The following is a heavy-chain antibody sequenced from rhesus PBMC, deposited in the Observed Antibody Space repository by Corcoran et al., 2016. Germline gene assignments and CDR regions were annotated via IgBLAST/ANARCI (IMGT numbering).Heavy chain of an antibody. Sequence: QVQLQESGPAVVKPSETLSLTCAVSGGSISSSNWWSWIRQPPGKGLEWIGSIYGDGGGTKYNPSHGRRGTISIDTSKNQFSRKQNSVTAADTAVYYCAIEGGFVASCPSNDFWGQGVLVTVSS. D-gene: IGHD2-15*01. CDR1: GGSISSSNW. CDR3: AIEGGFVASCPSNDF. V-gene: IGHV4-93*01. J-gene: IGHJ4*01. CDR2: IYGDGGGT.